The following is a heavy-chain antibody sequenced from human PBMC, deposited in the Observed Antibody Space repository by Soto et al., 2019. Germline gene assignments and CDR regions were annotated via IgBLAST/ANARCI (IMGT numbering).Heavy chain of an antibody. V-gene: IGHV3-74*01. CDR3: ALSHTVTTDY. CDR2: INSDGSST. Sequence: EVQLVESGGGLVQPGGSLRLSCAASGLTFSSYWMHWVRQAPGKGLAWVSRINSDGSSTNYADSVKGRFTISRDNAKNTLHLQMSSLRAEDTAVDYCALSHTVTTDYWGQGTLVTVSS. D-gene: IGHD4-17*01. J-gene: IGHJ4*02. CDR1: GLTFSSYW.